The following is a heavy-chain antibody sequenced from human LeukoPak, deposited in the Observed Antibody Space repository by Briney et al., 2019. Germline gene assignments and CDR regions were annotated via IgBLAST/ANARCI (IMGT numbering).Heavy chain of an antibody. CDR1: GFTFSSYW. CDR3: ARDQVPYDFWSDYYLGY. CDR2: IKQDGSEK. V-gene: IGHV3-7*01. J-gene: IGHJ4*02. D-gene: IGHD3-3*01. Sequence: PGGSLRLSCAASGFTFSSYWMSWVRQAPGKGLKWVANIKQDGSEKYYVDSVKGRFTISRDNAKNSLYLQMNSLRAEDTAVYYCARDQVPYDFWSDYYLGYWGQGTLVTVSS.